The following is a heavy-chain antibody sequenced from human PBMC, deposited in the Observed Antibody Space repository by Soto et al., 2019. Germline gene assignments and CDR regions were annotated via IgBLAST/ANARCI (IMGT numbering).Heavy chain of an antibody. CDR1: GFSFSNHG. Sequence: ESGGGVVQPGRSLRISCAASGFSFSNHGMQWVRQAPGKGLEWVAVISYDGNVKYYTDSVKGRFTISRDNSKNSLYLQMNSLRVEDTAVYYCARDRGGYGPPDVWGQGTTVTVSS. CDR3: ARDRGGYGPPDV. D-gene: IGHD3-10*01. CDR2: ISYDGNVK. J-gene: IGHJ6*02. V-gene: IGHV3-30*03.